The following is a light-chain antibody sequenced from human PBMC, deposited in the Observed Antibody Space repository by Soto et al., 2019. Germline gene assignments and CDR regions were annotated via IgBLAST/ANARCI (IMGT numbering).Light chain of an antibody. J-gene: IGKJ1*01. Sequence: DIVMTQSPDSLAVSLGERATINCQSSQSVLYSSNNKNYLAWYQQKPGQPPKLLIYWASTRESGVPDRLSGSGSGTDFTLTISSLQAEEVAVYDGQQYYSTPRTFGQGTKVDI. V-gene: IGKV4-1*01. CDR2: WAS. CDR1: QSVLYSSNNKNY. CDR3: QQYYSTPRT.